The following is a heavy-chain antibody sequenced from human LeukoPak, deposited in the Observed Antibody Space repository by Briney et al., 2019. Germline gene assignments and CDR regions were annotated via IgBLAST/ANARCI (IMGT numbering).Heavy chain of an antibody. Sequence: GESLKISCKGSGYSFASYWIAWVRQMPGKGLEWVGVIYPGDSDTRYSPSFQGQVTISADKSISTAYLQWSSLKAPDTAMYYCARRRALHASSHAFDIWGQGTMVTVSS. D-gene: IGHD2-2*01. CDR2: IYPGDSDT. CDR1: GYSFASYW. CDR3: ARRRALHASSHAFDI. V-gene: IGHV5-51*01. J-gene: IGHJ3*02.